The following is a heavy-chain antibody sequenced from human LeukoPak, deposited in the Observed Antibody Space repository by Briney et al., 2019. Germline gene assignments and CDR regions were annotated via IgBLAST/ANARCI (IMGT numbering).Heavy chain of an antibody. J-gene: IGHJ4*02. V-gene: IGHV3-30*02. Sequence: GGSLTLSCAASGFTFSSYGMHWVRQAPGKGLEWVAFIRYDGSNKYYADSVKGRFTISRDNSKNTLYLQMNSLRAEDTAVYYCAKDESPIVVVPAAVFDYWGQGTLVTVSS. D-gene: IGHD2-2*01. CDR2: IRYDGSNK. CDR3: AKDESPIVVVPAAVFDY. CDR1: GFTFSSYG.